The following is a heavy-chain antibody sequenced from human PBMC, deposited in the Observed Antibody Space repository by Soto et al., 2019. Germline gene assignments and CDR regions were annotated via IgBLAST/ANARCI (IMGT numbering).Heavy chain of an antibody. CDR3: ARDRVVVAAAHYYGMDV. Sequence: ASVKVSCKASGYTFTSYGISWVRQAPGQGLEWMGWISAYNGNTNYAQKLQGRVTMTTDTSTSTAYMELSSLRSEDTAVYYCARDRVVVAAAHYYGMDVWGQGTTVTVSS. D-gene: IGHD2-15*01. CDR1: GYTFTSYG. V-gene: IGHV1-18*01. CDR2: ISAYNGNT. J-gene: IGHJ6*02.